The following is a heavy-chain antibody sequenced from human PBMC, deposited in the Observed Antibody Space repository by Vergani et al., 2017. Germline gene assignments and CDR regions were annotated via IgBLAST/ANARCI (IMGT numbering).Heavy chain of an antibody. CDR3: AKHFRGWGIDY. Sequence: QVQLVESGGGVVQRGGSLRLSCATSGFTLSKYDMQWIRQGPGKGLEFVAFIQFDGSNQYSADSVKGRFTLSRDFSKNTLYLQMNSLRTDDTATYYCAKHFRGWGIDYWCQGTQVIVSS. CDR2: IQFDGSNQ. J-gene: IGHJ4*02. V-gene: IGHV3-30*02. D-gene: IGHD3-16*01. CDR1: GFTLSKYD.